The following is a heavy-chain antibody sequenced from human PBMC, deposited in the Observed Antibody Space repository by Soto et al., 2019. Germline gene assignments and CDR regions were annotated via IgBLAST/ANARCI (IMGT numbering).Heavy chain of an antibody. D-gene: IGHD2-21*02. CDR2: ISYDGSNK. V-gene: IGHV3-30-3*01. CDR1: GFPFSSYA. J-gene: IGHJ6*02. CDR3: AREVTAPSGHYYGLDV. Sequence: QVQLVESGGDVVQPGRSLRLSCAASGFPFSSYAMHWVRQAPGKGLEWVVVISYDGSNKYYADSVKGRFTVSRDSSQTTLDLLMNSLRTEDTAVYYCAREVTAPSGHYYGLDVWGQGTTVTVSS.